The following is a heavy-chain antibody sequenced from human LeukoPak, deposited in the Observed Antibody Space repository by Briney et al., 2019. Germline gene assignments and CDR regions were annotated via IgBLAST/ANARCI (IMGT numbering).Heavy chain of an antibody. CDR3: ATVPGYSSGWYIYFDY. J-gene: IGHJ4*02. CDR1: GLTFSSYA. V-gene: IGHV3-23*01. D-gene: IGHD6-19*01. Sequence: GGSLRLSCAASGLTFSSYAMSWVRQAPGKGLEWVSAISGSGGSTYYADSVKGRFTISRDNSKNTLYLQMNSLRAEDTAVYYCATVPGYSSGWYIYFDYWGQGTLVTVSS. CDR2: ISGSGGST.